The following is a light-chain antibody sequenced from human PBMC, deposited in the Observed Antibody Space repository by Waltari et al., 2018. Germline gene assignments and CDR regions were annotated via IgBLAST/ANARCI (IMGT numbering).Light chain of an antibody. V-gene: IGKV2-30*02. Sequence: DVVMTESPLSLPVTLGQQASIPCRASQSLIHSDGNTYLNLFHQRPGQSPRRLIYKVSNRDPWVPHRFSGSGSGTDFTLKISGVEAEYFGLFYCMQGTHWPWTFGPGTMVDIK. J-gene: IGKJ1*01. CDR3: MQGTHWPWT. CDR2: KVS. CDR1: QSLIHSDGNTY.